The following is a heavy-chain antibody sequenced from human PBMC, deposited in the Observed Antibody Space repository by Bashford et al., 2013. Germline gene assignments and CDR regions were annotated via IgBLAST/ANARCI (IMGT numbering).Heavy chain of an antibody. J-gene: IGHJ2*01. Sequence: WVRQAPGQGLEWMGWINPDSGNTNYAQNFQGRVSMTRDTSISTAYLELSRLRSDDTAVYYCAKDYCAGDCASFFDLWGRGTLVTVSS. CDR3: AKDYCAGDCASFFDL. CDR2: INPDSGNT. V-gene: IGHV1-2*02. D-gene: IGHD2-21*02.